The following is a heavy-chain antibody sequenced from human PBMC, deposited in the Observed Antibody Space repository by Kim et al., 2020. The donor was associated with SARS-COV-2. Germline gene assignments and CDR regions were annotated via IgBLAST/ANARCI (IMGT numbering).Heavy chain of an antibody. J-gene: IGHJ4*02. Sequence: SSTIYYADSVKGRFTISRDNAKNSLYLQMNSLRDEDTAVYYCARDGYDANWGQGTLVTVSS. CDR3: ARDGYDAN. CDR2: SSTI. V-gene: IGHV3-48*02. D-gene: IGHD5-12*01.